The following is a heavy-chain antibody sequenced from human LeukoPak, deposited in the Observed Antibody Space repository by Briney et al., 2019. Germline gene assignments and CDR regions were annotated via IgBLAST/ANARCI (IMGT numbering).Heavy chain of an antibody. CDR3: GRGHWGLDY. J-gene: IGHJ4*02. CDR2: IDKSGGTT. D-gene: IGHD7-27*01. V-gene: IGHV3-11*04. Sequence: PGGSLRLSCAASGFTFSDSYMTWIRQAPGKGLEWVAFIDKSGGTTYYADSVKGRFTTSRDNAKSSLYLEMSSLRAEDTAVYYCGRGHWGLDYWGQGTLVTVSS. CDR1: GFTFSDSY.